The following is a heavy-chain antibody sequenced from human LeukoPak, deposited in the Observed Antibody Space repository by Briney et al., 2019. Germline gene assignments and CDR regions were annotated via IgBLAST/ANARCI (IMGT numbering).Heavy chain of an antibody. CDR3: ARDRSGEQWLGIDY. V-gene: IGHV3-48*01. CDR2: ISSSSSTI. J-gene: IGHJ4*02. Sequence: SGGSLRLSCAASGFTFSSYSMNWVRQAPGKGLEWVSYISSSSSTIYYADSVKGRFTISRDNAKNSLYLQMNSLRAEDTAVYYCARDRSGEQWLGIDYWGQGTLVTVSS. D-gene: IGHD6-19*01. CDR1: GFTFSSYS.